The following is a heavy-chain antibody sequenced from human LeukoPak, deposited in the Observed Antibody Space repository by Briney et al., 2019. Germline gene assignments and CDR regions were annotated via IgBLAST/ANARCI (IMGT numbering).Heavy chain of an antibody. CDR2: ITTNGGST. Sequence: GGSLRLSCAASGFTFGSYGMRWVRQAPGKGLEYVSAITTNGGSTYYANSVKGRFTISRDNSKNTLFLQMGSLRAEDMAVYYCASRSSGSYNYWGQGTLVTVSS. D-gene: IGHD1-26*01. CDR1: GFTFGSYG. CDR3: ASRSSGSYNY. J-gene: IGHJ4*02. V-gene: IGHV3-64*01.